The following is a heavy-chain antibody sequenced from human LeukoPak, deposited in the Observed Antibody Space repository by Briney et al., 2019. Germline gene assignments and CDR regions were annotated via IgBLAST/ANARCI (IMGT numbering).Heavy chain of an antibody. CDR2: IYYSGST. CDR3: ARGLYGDYVLSWFDP. Sequence: PSQTLPLTCTVSGGSISSGGYYWSWIRQHPGKGLEWIGYIYYSGSTYYNPSLKSRVTISVDTSKNQFSLKLSSVTAADTAVYYCARGLYGDYVLSWFDPWGQGTLVTVSS. J-gene: IGHJ5*02. V-gene: IGHV4-31*03. D-gene: IGHD4-17*01. CDR1: GGSISSGGYY.